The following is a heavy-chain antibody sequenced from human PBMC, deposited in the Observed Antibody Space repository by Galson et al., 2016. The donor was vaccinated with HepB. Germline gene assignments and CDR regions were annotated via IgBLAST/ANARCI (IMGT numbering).Heavy chain of an antibody. J-gene: IGHJ5*02. Sequence: ETLSLTCAVYGGSFSGYYWSWIRQPPGKGLEWIGEINHSGSTNYNPSLKSRVTISVDTSKNQFSLKLSSVTAADTAVYYCATSSRGYSGYAVNWFDPWGQGTLVTVST. CDR1: GGSFSGYY. V-gene: IGHV4-34*01. CDR3: ATSSRGYSGYAVNWFDP. CDR2: INHSGST. D-gene: IGHD5-12*01.